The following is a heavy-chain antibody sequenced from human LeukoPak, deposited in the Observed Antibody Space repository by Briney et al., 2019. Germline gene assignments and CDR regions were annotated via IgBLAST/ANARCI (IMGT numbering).Heavy chain of an antibody. J-gene: IGHJ4*02. CDR3: ARGKNRYCSGGVCYPSLFDY. CDR1: GGSISSSY. Sequence: SEILSLTCTVSGGSISSSYWSWIRQPPGKGLEWIGYIYYSGSTNYNPSFKSRVTISVDTSKNQFSLKLSSVTAADTALYYCARGKNRYCSGGVCYPSLFDYWGQGTLVTVSS. CDR2: IYYSGST. V-gene: IGHV4-59*01. D-gene: IGHD2-15*01.